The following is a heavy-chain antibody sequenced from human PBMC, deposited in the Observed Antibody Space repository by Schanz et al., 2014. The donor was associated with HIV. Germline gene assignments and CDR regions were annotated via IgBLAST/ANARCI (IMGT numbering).Heavy chain of an antibody. J-gene: IGHJ4*02. CDR2: ISHNGNND. V-gene: IGHV3-23*05. CDR1: GFNFNNYA. Sequence: EVQLLESGGGLEQPGGSLRLSCAASGFNFNNYAMTWVRQAPGKGLEWVAVISHNGNNDYYAESVKGRFTISRDNSKNTLYLQMTTLRIDDTAVYYCAKPEYDSRGNSQSHFDYWGQGTLVTVSS. D-gene: IGHD3-22*01. CDR3: AKPEYDSRGNSQSHFDY.